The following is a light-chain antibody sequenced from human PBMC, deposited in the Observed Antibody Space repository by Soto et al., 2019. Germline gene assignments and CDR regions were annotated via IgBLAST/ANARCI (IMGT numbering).Light chain of an antibody. CDR1: SSDVGGYNY. CDR3: SSYAGSYVWL. CDR2: EVS. Sequence: QSALTQPPSASGSPGQSVTISCTGTSSDVGGYNYVSWYQQHPGKAPKLMIYEVSTRPAGVPDRFPGSTSGNTASLTVSGLQAEDVADYYCSSYAGSYVWLFGGGTKLTVL. V-gene: IGLV2-8*01. J-gene: IGLJ3*02.